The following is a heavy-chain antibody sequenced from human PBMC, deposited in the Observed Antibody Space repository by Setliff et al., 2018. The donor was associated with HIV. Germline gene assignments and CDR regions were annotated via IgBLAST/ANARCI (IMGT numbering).Heavy chain of an antibody. Sequence: GGSLRLSCTASGFAFGDFALSWFRQAPGKGLEWVSTLSANAAYTFYTDSVRGRFTISRDNSMNTLYLQMSSLRAEDTAMYFCARSRDGYNEIDYWGQGTLVTVSS. CDR2: LSANAAYT. D-gene: IGHD5-12*01. CDR1: GFAFGDFA. V-gene: IGHV3-23*01. CDR3: ARSRDGYNEIDY. J-gene: IGHJ4*02.